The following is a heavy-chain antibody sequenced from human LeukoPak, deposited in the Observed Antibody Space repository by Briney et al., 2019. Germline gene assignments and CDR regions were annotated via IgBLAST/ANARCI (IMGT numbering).Heavy chain of an antibody. CDR3: ATSESQTRFDF. CDR2: IFPGDSDT. J-gene: IGHJ4*02. D-gene: IGHD1/OR15-1a*01. CDR1: GYTFTTHW. V-gene: IGHV5-51*01. Sequence: NHGESLKISCKGSGYTFTTHWIAWVRQMPGKGLEWMGIIFPGDSDTTYSPSFEGQVTISADKSINTAYLQWSSLKASDTAMYYCATSESQTRFDFWGQGTLATVSS.